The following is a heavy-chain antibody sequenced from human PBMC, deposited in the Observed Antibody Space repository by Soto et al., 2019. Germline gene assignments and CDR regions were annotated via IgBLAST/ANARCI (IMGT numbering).Heavy chain of an antibody. Sequence: SETLSLTCTVSGGSISSYYWSWIRQPPGKGLEWIGYIYYSGSTNYNPSLKSRVTISVDTSKNQFSLKLSSVTAADTAVDYCASAPSVVTPKIDEYYGMDVWGQGTTVTVSS. V-gene: IGHV4-59*01. D-gene: IGHD2-21*02. J-gene: IGHJ6*02. CDR1: GGSISSYY. CDR2: IYYSGST. CDR3: ASAPSVVTPKIDEYYGMDV.